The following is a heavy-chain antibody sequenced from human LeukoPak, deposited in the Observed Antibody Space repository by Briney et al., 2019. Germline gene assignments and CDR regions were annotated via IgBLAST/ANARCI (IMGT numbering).Heavy chain of an antibody. Sequence: GGSLRLSCAASGFTFSSYNMNWVRQGPGKGLEWVSSITSGSSYRFYADSVKGRFTISRDNAKNSLYLQMNSLRAEDTAVYYCARDPYSGSYGNYYYYFMDVWGKGTTVTISS. J-gene: IGHJ6*03. V-gene: IGHV3-21*01. D-gene: IGHD1-26*01. CDR1: GFTFSSYN. CDR2: ITSGSSYR. CDR3: ARDPYSGSYGNYYYYFMDV.